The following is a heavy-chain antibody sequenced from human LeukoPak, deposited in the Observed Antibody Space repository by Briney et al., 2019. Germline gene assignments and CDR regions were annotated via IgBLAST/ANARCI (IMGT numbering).Heavy chain of an antibody. CDR3: ASLGADHVWFYCHH. CDR2: IRGSGDNT. CDR1: GFTFNSYA. D-gene: IGHD3-10*01. V-gene: IGHV3-23*01. J-gene: IGHJ1*01. Sequence: GGSLRLSCVVSGFTFNSYAMSWVRQAPGKGLEWVSGIRGSGDNTYYADSVKGRFTISRDNSRNTLNLQMNSLRAEDTAVYYCASLGADHVWFYCHHWGQGTLVTVSS.